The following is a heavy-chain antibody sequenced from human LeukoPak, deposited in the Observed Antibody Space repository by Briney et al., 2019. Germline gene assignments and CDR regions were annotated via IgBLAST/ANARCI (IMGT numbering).Heavy chain of an antibody. CDR2: INPSGGST. D-gene: IGHD1-26*01. V-gene: IGHV1-46*01. CDR1: GYTFTSYY. CDR3: ASEAGIVGATPDY. J-gene: IGHJ4*02. Sequence: ASVKVSCKASGYTFTSYYMHWVRQAPGQGLEWMGIINPSGGSTSYAQKFQGRVTMTRDMSTSTVYMELSSLRSEDTAVYYCASEAGIVGATPDYWGQGTLVTVSS.